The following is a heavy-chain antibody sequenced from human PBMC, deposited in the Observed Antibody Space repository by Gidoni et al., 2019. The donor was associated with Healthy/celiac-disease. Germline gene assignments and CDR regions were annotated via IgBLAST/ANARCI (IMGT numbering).Heavy chain of an antibody. Sequence: QVTLRESGPALVKPTQTLTLTCTFCGFSLSTSGMCVSWIRQPPGTALEWLARISWADDKYSSTSLKTRLTISTDTSTTQAVLTMTNMDPVDTATYYCARISYFAWLNDAFDIWGQGTMVTVSS. CDR3: ARISYFAWLNDAFDI. J-gene: IGHJ3*02. V-gene: IGHV2-70*15. D-gene: IGHD3-9*01. CDR1: GFSLSTSGMC. CDR2: ISWADDK.